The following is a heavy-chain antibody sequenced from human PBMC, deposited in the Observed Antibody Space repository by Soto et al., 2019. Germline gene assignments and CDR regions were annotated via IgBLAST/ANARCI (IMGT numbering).Heavy chain of an antibody. V-gene: IGHV1-69*05. CDR1: GGTCSSYA. D-gene: IGHD1-1*01. J-gene: IGHJ6*02. CDR2: IIPIFGTA. Sequence: QVQLVQSGAEVKKPGSSVKVSCKASGGTCSSYAISWVRQAPGQGLEWMGGIIPIFGTANYAQKFQGRVTITTDESTSTAYMELSSLRSEDTAVYYCARGLYDTVYYYYGMDVWGQGTTVTVSS. CDR3: ARGLYDTVYYYYGMDV.